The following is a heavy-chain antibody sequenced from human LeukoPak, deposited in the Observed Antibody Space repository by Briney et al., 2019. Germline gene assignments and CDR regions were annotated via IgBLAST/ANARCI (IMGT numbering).Heavy chain of an antibody. CDR2: IYTSGST. J-gene: IGHJ4*02. D-gene: IGHD6-13*01. CDR3: ARVVASGSSWYFEPLYYFDY. V-gene: IGHV4-61*02. CDR1: GGSISSGSYY. Sequence: SETLSLTCTVSGGSISSGSYYWSWIRQPAGKGLEWIGRIYTSGSTNYNPSLKSRVTISVDTSKNQFSLKLSSVTAADTAVYYCARVVASGSSWYFEPLYYFDYWGQGTLVTVSS.